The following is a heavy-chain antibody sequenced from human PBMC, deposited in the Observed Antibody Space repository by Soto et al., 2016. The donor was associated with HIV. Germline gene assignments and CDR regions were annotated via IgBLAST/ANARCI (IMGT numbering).Heavy chain of an antibody. CDR1: EFTFRTYS. Sequence: EVQLVESGGGLVKPGESLRLSCTGSEFTFRTYSMNWVRQAPGKGLEWVSSISRSSTYIYYAVLSEGPFTISRDNAKNLLYLQMNSLRAEDTAVYYCARAETYSSSYQDWGQGTLVTVSS. V-gene: IGHV3-21*01. CDR3: ARAETYSSSYQD. D-gene: IGHD6-13*01. J-gene: IGHJ4*02. CDR2: ISRSSTYI.